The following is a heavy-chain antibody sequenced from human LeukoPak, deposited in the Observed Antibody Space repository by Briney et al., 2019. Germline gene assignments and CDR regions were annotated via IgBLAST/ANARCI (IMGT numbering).Heavy chain of an antibody. J-gene: IGHJ6*02. CDR2: ISSSSGYI. CDR3: ARSAIHYGMDV. Sequence: PGGSLRLSCAASGFTFNSYTMNWVRQAPGKGLEWVSSISSSSGYIYYADSVKGRFTISRDNTKNSLYLQMNSLRVEDTAVYYCARSAIHYGMDVWGQGTMVTVSS. CDR1: GFTFNSYT. V-gene: IGHV3-21*01. D-gene: IGHD2-2*01.